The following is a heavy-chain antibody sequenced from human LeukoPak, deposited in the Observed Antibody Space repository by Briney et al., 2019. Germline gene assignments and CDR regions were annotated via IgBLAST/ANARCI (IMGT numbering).Heavy chain of an antibody. CDR3: ARLVRSYYYYYYMDV. V-gene: IGHV4-39*01. Sequence: SETLSLTCTVSGGSISSSSYYWGWIRQPPGKGLEWIGSIYYSGSTYYNPSLKSRVTISVDTSKNQFSLKLSSVTAADTAVYYCARLVRSYYYYYYMDVWGKGTTATVSS. CDR1: GGSISSSSYY. D-gene: IGHD3-22*01. J-gene: IGHJ6*03. CDR2: IYYSGST.